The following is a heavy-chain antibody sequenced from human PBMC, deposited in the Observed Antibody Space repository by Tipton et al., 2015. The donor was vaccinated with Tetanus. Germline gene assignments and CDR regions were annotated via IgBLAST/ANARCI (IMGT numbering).Heavy chain of an antibody. D-gene: IGHD2-8*01. Sequence: QLVQSRAEMRKSGESLKISCKTSGYFFDTHWIAWVRQMPGKGLEWMGIIYPGDSDATYSPSFRGQVTISADKSISTAYLEWSSLKASDTAIYYCARHFGEMLYAPFRFDPWGQGTLVTVSS. V-gene: IGHV5-51*01. J-gene: IGHJ5*02. CDR1: GYFFDTHW. CDR3: ARHFGEMLYAPFRFDP. CDR2: IYPGDSDA.